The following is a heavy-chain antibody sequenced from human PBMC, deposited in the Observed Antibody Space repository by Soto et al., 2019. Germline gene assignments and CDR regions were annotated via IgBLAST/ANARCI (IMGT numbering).Heavy chain of an antibody. J-gene: IGHJ3*01. CDR2: IYASGSA. CDR1: GASIRGVDYF. CDR3: AREGKDISTHGGWNAFDL. D-gene: IGHD2-15*01. Sequence: QVQLQEAGPGLVKPSQTLSLTCTVSGASIRGVDYFWTWIRQRPGKGLEWLGNIYASGSAYTNPALRRRVGLSVDSSQNQFALSLTSVTAAASAVYYCAREGKDISTHGGWNAFDLWGQGTEVSVFS. V-gene: IGHV4-31*03.